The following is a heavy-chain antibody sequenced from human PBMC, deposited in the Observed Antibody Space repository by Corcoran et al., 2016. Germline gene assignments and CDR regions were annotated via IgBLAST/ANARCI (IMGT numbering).Heavy chain of an antibody. CDR3: ARAEGWLRFSGTENFDD. V-gene: IGHV1-3*01. J-gene: IGHJ4*02. D-gene: IGHD5-12*01. Sequence: QVQLVQSGAEVKKPGASVKVSCKASGYTFTNYAFHWVRQAPGQRLEWMGWINAGNGNTKYSQKFQGRVTLTRDTSASTAYMELTSLRSEDTAVYYGARAEGWLRFSGTENFDDGGQGTLITVSS. CDR1: GYTFTNYA. CDR2: INAGNGNT.